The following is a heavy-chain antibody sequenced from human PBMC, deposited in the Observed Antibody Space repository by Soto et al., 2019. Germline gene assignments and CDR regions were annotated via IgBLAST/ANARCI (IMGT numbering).Heavy chain of an antibody. Sequence: QVQLVQSGAGVKKPGSSVKVSCKASGGTFSSYAIXXXXXXXXXXXXWMGGIIPIFGTANYAQKFQGRVTIXADESTSTAYXEXSXXXXEXXXXYYCALGSGSYLRTYFQHWGQGTLVTVSS. CDR3: ALGSGSYLRTYFQH. D-gene: IGHD1-26*01. V-gene: IGHV1-69*12. CDR2: IIPIFGTA. CDR1: GGTFSSYA. J-gene: IGHJ1*01.